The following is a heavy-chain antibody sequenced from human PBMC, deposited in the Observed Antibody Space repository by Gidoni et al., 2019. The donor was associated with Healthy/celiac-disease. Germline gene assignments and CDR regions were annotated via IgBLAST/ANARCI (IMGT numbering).Heavy chain of an antibody. CDR2: ISYDGSNK. CDR3: AKGQHYYDSSGYYFDY. Sequence: QVQLVESGGGVVQPGRSLRLSCAASGFTFSSYGMHWVRQAPGKGLEWVAVISYDGSNKYYADSVKGRFTISRDNSKNTLYLQMNSLRAEDTAVYYCAKGQHYYDSSGYYFDYWGQGTLVTVSS. J-gene: IGHJ4*02. D-gene: IGHD3-22*01. V-gene: IGHV3-30*18. CDR1: GFTFSSYG.